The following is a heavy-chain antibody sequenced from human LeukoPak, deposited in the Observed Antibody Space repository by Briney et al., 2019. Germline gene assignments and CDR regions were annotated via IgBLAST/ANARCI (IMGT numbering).Heavy chain of an antibody. D-gene: IGHD3-10*01. Sequence: GGSLRLTCAASRFTFNNYAMSWVRQAPGKGLEWISTISGNGASTYYADSVKGRFTVSRDNSKNTLFLQMNSLRGGDTAVYYCAKDRDYYGSGGDDYWGQGTLVTVSS. CDR3: AKDRDYYGSGGDDY. CDR1: RFTFNNYA. V-gene: IGHV3-23*01. J-gene: IGHJ4*02. CDR2: ISGNGAST.